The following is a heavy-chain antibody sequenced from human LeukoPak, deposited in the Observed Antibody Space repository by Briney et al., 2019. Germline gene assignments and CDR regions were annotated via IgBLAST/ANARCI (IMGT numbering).Heavy chain of an antibody. CDR3: ARLRYYDSSGYSPDAFDI. J-gene: IGHJ3*02. CDR1: GYSFTSYW. D-gene: IGHD3-22*01. Sequence: GESLKISCKGSGYSFTSYWIGWVRQMPGKGLECMGIIYPGDSDTRYSPSFQGQVTISADKSISTAYLQWSSLKASDTAMYYCARLRYYDSSGYSPDAFDIWGQGTMVTLSS. V-gene: IGHV5-51*01. CDR2: IYPGDSDT.